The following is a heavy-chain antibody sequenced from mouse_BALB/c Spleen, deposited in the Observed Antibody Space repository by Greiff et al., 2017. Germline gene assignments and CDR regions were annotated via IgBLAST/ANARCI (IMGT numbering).Heavy chain of an antibody. CDR2: IRSKANNHAT. Sequence: EVKLVESGGGLVKPGGSLKLSCAASGFTFSSYAMSWVRQSPEKGLEWVAEIRSKANNHATYYAESVKGRFTISRDDSKSSVYLQMNSLRAEDTGIYYCTVDYGSSYGNWYFDVWGAGTTVTVSS. CDR3: TVDYGSSYGNWYFDV. D-gene: IGHD1-1*01. V-gene: IGHV6-6*01. J-gene: IGHJ1*01. CDR1: GFTFSSYA.